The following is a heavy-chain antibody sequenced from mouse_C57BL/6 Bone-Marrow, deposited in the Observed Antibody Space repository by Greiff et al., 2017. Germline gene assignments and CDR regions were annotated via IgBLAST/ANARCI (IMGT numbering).Heavy chain of an antibody. CDR2: ISSGGSYT. D-gene: IGHD5-1*01. Sequence: EVQVVESGGDLVKPGGSLKLSCAASGFTFSSYGMSWVRQTPDKRLEWVATISSGGSYTYYPDSVKGRCTISRDNAKNTLYLQMSSLKSEDTAMYYCARRSRYLYYFDYWGQGTTLTVSS. CDR1: GFTFSSYG. V-gene: IGHV5-6*01. J-gene: IGHJ2*01. CDR3: ARRSRYLYYFDY.